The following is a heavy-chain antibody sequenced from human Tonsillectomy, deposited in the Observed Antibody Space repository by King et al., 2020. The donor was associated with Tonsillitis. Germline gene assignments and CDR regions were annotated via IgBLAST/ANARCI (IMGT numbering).Heavy chain of an antibody. CDR2: IYYSGTT. V-gene: IGHV4-39*01. CDR1: GGSISSSRYY. Sequence: QLQESGPGLVKPSETLSLTCTVSGGSISSSRYYWGWIRQPPGKGLEWIGSIYYSGTTYYNPSLKSRVTISVDTSKNQFSLKLSSVTAADTAVYYCARLPMVKSYWYVDLWGRGTLGTVAS. J-gene: IGHJ2*01. D-gene: IGHD4/OR15-4a*01. CDR3: ARLPMVKSYWYVDL.